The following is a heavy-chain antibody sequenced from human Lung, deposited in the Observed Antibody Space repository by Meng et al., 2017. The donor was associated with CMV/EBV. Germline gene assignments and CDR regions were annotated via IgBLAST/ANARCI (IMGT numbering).Heavy chain of an antibody. CDR3: ARGTYISGWYYYYYYYAMDV. CDR1: GFTFSNSN. D-gene: IGHD6-19*01. V-gene: IGHV3-49*04. Sequence: SCTASGFTFSNSNMSWVRQAPGKGLEWVGFIRSKAFGGTTEYAASVKGRFTISRDDSKGISCLQMNSLKVEDTAVYYCARGTYISGWYYYYYYYAMDVWXQGTXVT. J-gene: IGHJ6*02. CDR2: IRSKAFGGTT.